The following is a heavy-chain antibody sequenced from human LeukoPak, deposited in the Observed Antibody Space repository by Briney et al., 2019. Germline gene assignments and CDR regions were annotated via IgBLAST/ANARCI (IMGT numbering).Heavy chain of an antibody. D-gene: IGHD3-10*01. CDR3: ARGFTLVPESYGWFDP. J-gene: IGHJ5*02. CDR1: ADSITGYS. CDR2: IYSSGTI. Sequence: LETLSLTCTVSADSITGYSWSWIRQPAGKGLEWIGRIYSSGTINYNPSLETRVTVSVDTSKRQLTLKLTYVTAADTAVYYCARGFTLVPESYGWFDPWGQGALVTVSS. V-gene: IGHV4-4*07.